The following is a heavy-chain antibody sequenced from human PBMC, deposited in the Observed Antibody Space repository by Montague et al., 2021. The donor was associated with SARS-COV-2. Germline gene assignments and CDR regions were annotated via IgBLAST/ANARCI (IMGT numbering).Heavy chain of an antibody. J-gene: IGHJ6*02. CDR3: ARVEGGKSSPLYYGLDV. CDR2: FFYTRNT. Sequence: SETLSLTCTVSGSFFARSSFYWGWIRQPPGKGLEWLGNFFYTRNTSYNPSLKSRVTISMDTSKNQFSLNLRSMTGADTAVYYCARVEGGKSSPLYYGLDVWGQGTTVIVSS. V-gene: IGHV4-39*07. D-gene: IGHD2-2*01. CDR1: GSFFARSSFY.